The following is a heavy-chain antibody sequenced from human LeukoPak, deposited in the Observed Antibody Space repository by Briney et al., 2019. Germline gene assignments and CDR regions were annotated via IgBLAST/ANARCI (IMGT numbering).Heavy chain of an antibody. V-gene: IGHV3-30*02. Sequence: GGSLRLSCAASGFTFSSYWMSWVRQAPGKGLEWVAFIRYDGSNKYYADSVKGRFTISRDNSKNTLYLQMNSLRAEDTAVYYCAKSPMVRGVIPYFDYWGQGTLVTVSS. CDR1: GFTFSSYW. CDR3: AKSPMVRGVIPYFDY. J-gene: IGHJ4*02. D-gene: IGHD3-10*01. CDR2: IRYDGSNK.